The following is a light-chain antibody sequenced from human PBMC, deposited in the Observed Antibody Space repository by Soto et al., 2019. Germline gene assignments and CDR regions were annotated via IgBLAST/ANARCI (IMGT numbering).Light chain of an antibody. Sequence: DIVMTQSPDSLAVSLSERATINCKSSQSVLYSSNNKNYLAWYQQKPGKPPKLLIYWASTRESGVPDRFSGSGSGTDFTLTISSLQAEDVAVYSCQQYYSTPITLGQGTRLEIK. CDR3: QQYYSTPIT. CDR2: WAS. J-gene: IGKJ5*01. CDR1: QSVLYSSNNKNY. V-gene: IGKV4-1*01.